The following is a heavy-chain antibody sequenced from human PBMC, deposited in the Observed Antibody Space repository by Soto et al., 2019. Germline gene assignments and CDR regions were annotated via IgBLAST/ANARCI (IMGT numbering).Heavy chain of an antibody. Sequence: ASVKVSCKASGYTFTGYYMHWVRQAPGQGLEWMGWINPNSGGTNYAQKFQGWVTMTRDTSISTAYMELSRLRSDDTAVYYCARAAGGISSRLQYFQHWGQGTLVTVSS. J-gene: IGHJ1*01. CDR2: INPNSGGT. CDR3: ARAAGGISSRLQYFQH. V-gene: IGHV1-2*04. CDR1: GYTFTGYY. D-gene: IGHD6-13*01.